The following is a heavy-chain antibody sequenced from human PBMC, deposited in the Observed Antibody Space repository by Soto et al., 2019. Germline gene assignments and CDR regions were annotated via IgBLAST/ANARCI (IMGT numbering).Heavy chain of an antibody. CDR1: GFTFRNYD. V-gene: IGHV3-13*05. CDR3: ARTDRDFDGLDV. CDR2: ISAAGDP. Sequence: EVQLVESGGGLVQPGGSLRLSCEASGFTFRNYDMHCVRQGTGKGLEWVSGISAAGDPDYADSVERRFTISRENAQNSFFLQMNSPRVGDTAVYYCARTDRDFDGLDVWGQGTTVSVSS. J-gene: IGHJ6*02.